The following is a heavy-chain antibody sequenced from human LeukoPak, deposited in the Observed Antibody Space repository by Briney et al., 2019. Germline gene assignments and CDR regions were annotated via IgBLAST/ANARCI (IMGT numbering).Heavy chain of an antibody. CDR1: GYTFTGYY. CDR2: IIPIFGTA. D-gene: IGHD4-17*01. V-gene: IGHV1-69*13. Sequence: SVKVSCKASGYTFTGYYMHWVRQAPGQGLEWMGGIIPIFGTANYAQKFQGRVTITADESTSTAYMELSSLRSEDTAVYYCARVSGNDYGDSAVDYWGQGTLVTVSS. CDR3: ARVSGNDYGDSAVDY. J-gene: IGHJ4*02.